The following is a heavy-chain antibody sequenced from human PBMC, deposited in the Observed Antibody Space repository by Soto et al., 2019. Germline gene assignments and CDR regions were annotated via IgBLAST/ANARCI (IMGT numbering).Heavy chain of an antibody. D-gene: IGHD2-15*01. V-gene: IGHV3-74*01. CDR2: IRGDMANT. J-gene: IGHJ4*02. CDR1: GFTFSTYW. Sequence: FLRLSCAASGFTFSTYWMHWVRQAPGKGLVWLSHIRGDMANTAYADSVRGRFTISRDNAKNTLYLQMDSLRVEDTAVYYCARGVAYSAQDYWGQGTLVTVSS. CDR3: ARGVAYSAQDY.